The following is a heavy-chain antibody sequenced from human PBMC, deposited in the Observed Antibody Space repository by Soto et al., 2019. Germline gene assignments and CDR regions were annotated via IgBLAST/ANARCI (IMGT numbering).Heavy chain of an antibody. CDR2: ISGSGGST. V-gene: IGHV3-23*01. CDR3: AEVYGHLYYYYYIEF. CDR1: GFTFSSYA. D-gene: IGHD4-17*01. J-gene: IGHJ6*03. Sequence: EVQLLESGGGLVQPGGSLRLSCAASGFTFSSYAMSWVRQAPGKGLEWVSAISGSGGSTYYADSVKGRFTISRDNSKNTLYLQMNSLRAEDTAVYYCAEVYGHLYYYYYIEFWGKGTTVTVSS.